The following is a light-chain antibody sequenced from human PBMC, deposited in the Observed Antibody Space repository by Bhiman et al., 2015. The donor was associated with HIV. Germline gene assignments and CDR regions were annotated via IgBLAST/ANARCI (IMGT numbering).Light chain of an antibody. Sequence: QSALTQPASVSGSPGQSITISCTGTSSDVGGYTYVSWYQQDPGKAPKLMIYEVSKRPSGVSNRFSGSKSGNTASLTISGLQAEDEADYYCSSYTSSNTYVFGTGTKVTVL. CDR2: EVS. J-gene: IGLJ1*01. V-gene: IGLV2-14*01. CDR3: SSYTSSNTYV. CDR1: SSDVGGYTY.